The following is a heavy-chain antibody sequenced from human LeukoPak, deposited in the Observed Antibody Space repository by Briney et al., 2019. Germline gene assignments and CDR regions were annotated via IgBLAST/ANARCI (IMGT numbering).Heavy chain of an antibody. CDR1: GFTFSSYG. V-gene: IGHV3-30*03. CDR2: ISYDGSNK. J-gene: IGHJ6*02. Sequence: SGGSLRLSCAASGFTFSSYGMHWVRQAPGKGLEWVAVISYDGSNKYYADSVKGRFTISRDNSKNTLYLQMNSLRAEDTAVYYCARTGGVVVPAARPWADYYYHGMDVWGQGTTVTVSS. CDR3: ARTGGVVVPAARPWADYYYHGMDV. D-gene: IGHD2-2*01.